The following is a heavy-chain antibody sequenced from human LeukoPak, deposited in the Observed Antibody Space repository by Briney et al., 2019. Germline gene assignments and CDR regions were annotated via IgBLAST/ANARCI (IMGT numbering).Heavy chain of an antibody. D-gene: IGHD6-19*01. J-gene: IGHJ4*02. CDR3: ARELYTSGWYGGGLEY. CDR1: GFTFSDHS. CDR2: ISGSSSTT. V-gene: IGHV3-48*04. Sequence: GGSLRLSCAVSGFTFSDHSMNWVRQAPGKGLEWVSYISGSSSTTYYADSVKGRFTISRDNAKKSLYLQMNSLRAEDTAVYFCARELYTSGWYGGGLEYWGQGTLVTVSS.